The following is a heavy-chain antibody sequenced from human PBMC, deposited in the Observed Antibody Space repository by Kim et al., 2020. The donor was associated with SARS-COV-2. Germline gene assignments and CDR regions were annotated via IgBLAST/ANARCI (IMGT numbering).Heavy chain of an antibody. CDR3: ARDEGGYSYGYSSDY. D-gene: IGHD5-18*01. Sequence: SETLSLTCTVSGGSISSGGYYWSWIRQHPGKGLEWIGYIYYSGSTYYNPSLKSRVTISVDTSKNQFSLKLSSVTAADTAVYYCARDEGGYSYGYSSDYWGQGTLVTVSS. CDR1: GGSISSGGYY. J-gene: IGHJ4*02. CDR2: IYYSGST. V-gene: IGHV4-31*03.